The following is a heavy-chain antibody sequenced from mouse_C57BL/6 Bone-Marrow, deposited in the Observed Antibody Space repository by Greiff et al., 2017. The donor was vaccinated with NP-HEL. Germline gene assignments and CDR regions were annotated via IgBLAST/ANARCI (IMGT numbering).Heavy chain of an antibody. CDR1: GFSLTSYG. Sequence: VHLVESGPGLVQPSQSLSITCTVSGFSLTSYGVHWVRQSPGKGLEWLGVIWSGGSTDYNAAFISRLSISKDNSKSQVFFKRNSLQADDTAIYYCARRGGWYFDVWCTGTTVTVSS. CDR2: IWSGGST. J-gene: IGHJ1*03. V-gene: IGHV2-2*01. CDR3: ARRGGWYFDV.